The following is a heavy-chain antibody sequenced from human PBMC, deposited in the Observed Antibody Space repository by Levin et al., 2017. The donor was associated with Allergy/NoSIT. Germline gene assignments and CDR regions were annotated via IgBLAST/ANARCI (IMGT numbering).Heavy chain of an antibody. J-gene: IGHJ5*02. CDR2: IYPGDSDT. D-gene: IGHD3-10*01. Sequence: GGSLRLSCKGSGYSFTSYWIGWVRQMPGKGLEWMGIIYPGDSDTRYSPSFQGQVTISADKSISTAYLQWSSLKASDTAMYYCAKRAARGSGSVYWFDPWGQGTLVTVSS. CDR1: GYSFTSYW. CDR3: AKRAARGSGSVYWFDP. V-gene: IGHV5-51*01.